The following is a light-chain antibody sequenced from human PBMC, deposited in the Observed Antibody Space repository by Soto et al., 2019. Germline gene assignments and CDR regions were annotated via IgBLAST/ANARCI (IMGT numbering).Light chain of an antibody. CDR3: QSYDSSLSGYV. CDR2: ENN. J-gene: IGLJ1*01. CDR1: SSNIGAGYE. V-gene: IGLV1-40*01. Sequence: QSVLTQPPSVSEAPGQRVTISCTGSSSNIGAGYEAHWYQQVPGTAPKLLIYENNNRPSGVPDRFSGSKSGTSASLAITGPQAEDEAEYSCQSYDSSLSGYVFGTGTKLTVL.